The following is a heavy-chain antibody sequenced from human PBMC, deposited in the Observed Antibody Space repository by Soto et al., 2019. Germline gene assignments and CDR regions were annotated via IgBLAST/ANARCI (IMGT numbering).Heavy chain of an antibody. D-gene: IGHD3-3*01. J-gene: IGHJ6*02. Sequence: ASVKCSRKGSGYTFSGYYMHCVRHDPGQGLEWMGWINTNSGGTNYAQKFQGRVTMTRDTSISTAYNELSRMRSDDTAVYYCAGERHVDTYYDCWSGYWAPERYYYYYGMDVWGQATSVTVSS. CDR3: AGERHVDTYYDCWSGYWAPERYYYYYGMDV. CDR1: GYTFSGYY. CDR2: INTNSGGT. V-gene: IGHV1-2*02.